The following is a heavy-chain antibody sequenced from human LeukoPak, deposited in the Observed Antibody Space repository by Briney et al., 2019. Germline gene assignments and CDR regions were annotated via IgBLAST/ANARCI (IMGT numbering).Heavy chain of an antibody. V-gene: IGHV4-38-2*02. CDR3: AKYRNCGSDFYDAFDI. D-gene: IGHD2-21*02. CDR1: GYPIGSGYY. CDR2: IYHRGST. Sequence: SETLSLTCTVSGYPIGSGYYWGWIRQPPGKGLGWIGGIYHRGSTYYNPSLKSRVTISVDTSKNQFSLKLYSVTAADTAVYYCAKYRNCGSDFYDAFDIWGQGTMVTVSS. J-gene: IGHJ3*02.